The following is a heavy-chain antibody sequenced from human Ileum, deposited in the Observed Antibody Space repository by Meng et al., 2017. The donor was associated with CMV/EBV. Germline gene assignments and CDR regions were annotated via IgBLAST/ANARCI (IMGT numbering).Heavy chain of an antibody. J-gene: IGHJ6*02. V-gene: IGHV3-23*01. Sequence: GESLKISCATSAFTFSSYAMSWVRQAPGKGLEWVSTISGSGGSTYYADSVKGRFTISRDNSKNTLYLQMNSLRAEDTAVYYCAKTVAAIVVVPAAIHHYGMDVWGQGTTVTVSS. CDR3: AKTVAAIVVVPAAIHHYGMDV. CDR2: ISGSGGST. CDR1: AFTFSSYA. D-gene: IGHD2-2*02.